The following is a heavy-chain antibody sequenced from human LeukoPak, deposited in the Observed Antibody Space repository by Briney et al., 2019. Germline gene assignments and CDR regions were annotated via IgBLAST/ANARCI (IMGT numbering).Heavy chain of an antibody. CDR2: INPNSGGT. CDR1: GYTFTSYD. CDR3: ARESCSSTSCYVLRLGFDY. Sequence: ASVKVSCRASGYTFTSYDINWVRQATGQGLEWMGWINPNSGGTNYAQKFQGRVTMTRDTSISTAYMELSRLRSDDTAVYYCARESCSSTSCYVLRLGFDYWGQGTLVTVSS. D-gene: IGHD2-2*01. J-gene: IGHJ4*02. V-gene: IGHV1-2*02.